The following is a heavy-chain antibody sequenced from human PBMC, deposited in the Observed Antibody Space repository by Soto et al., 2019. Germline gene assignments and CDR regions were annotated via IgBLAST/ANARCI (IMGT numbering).Heavy chain of an antibody. CDR1: GFIFSNYA. D-gene: IGHD2-2*01. CDR2: ISHDGRNK. V-gene: IGHV3-30*18. CDR3: AKLPDTILGLSVAHDAFAF. J-gene: IGHJ3*01. Sequence: QVQLVESGGGVVQPGKSVRLSCAASGFIFSNYAMHWVRQAPGKGLEWVADISHDGRNKYHADSVGGRFTISRDNSKNTRYLQMDSLTAEDTALYYCAKLPDTILGLSVAHDAFAFWGQGTTVTVSS.